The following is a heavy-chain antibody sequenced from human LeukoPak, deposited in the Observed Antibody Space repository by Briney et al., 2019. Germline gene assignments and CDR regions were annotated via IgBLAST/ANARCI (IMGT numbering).Heavy chain of an antibody. CDR1: GFTFTFYA. CDR2: ISGSGDST. J-gene: IGHJ4*02. Sequence: GGSLRLSCAASGFTFTFYAMSWVRQAPGKGLEWVSGISGSGDSTYYADPVKGRFTISRDNSKNTLYLQMSSLRAEDTAVYYCAKDRSDNKTWYAGSHWGQGTLVTVSS. D-gene: IGHD2-8*01. V-gene: IGHV3-23*01. CDR3: AKDRSDNKTWYAGSH.